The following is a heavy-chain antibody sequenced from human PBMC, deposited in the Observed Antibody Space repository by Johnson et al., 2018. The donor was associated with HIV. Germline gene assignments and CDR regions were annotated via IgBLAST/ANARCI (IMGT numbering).Heavy chain of an antibody. Sequence: QVQLVESGGGVVQPGGSLRLSCAASGFTFSDYYMSWIRQAPGKGLEWVSYISSSGSTIYYADSVKGRFTISRDNAKNSLYLQMNSLRAEDTALYYCARVDYDSSGYYLYAFDIWGQGTMVTVSS. D-gene: IGHD3-22*01. CDR1: GFTFSDYY. CDR3: ARVDYDSSGYYLYAFDI. J-gene: IGHJ3*02. V-gene: IGHV3-11*01. CDR2: ISSSGSTI.